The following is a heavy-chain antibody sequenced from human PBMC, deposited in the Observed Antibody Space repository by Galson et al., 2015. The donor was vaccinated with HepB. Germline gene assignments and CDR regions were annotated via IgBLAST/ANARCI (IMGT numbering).Heavy chain of an antibody. D-gene: IGHD6-13*01. CDR3: AEGSIAAAGSSRYFDY. CDR1: GFTFSSYA. J-gene: IGHJ4*02. Sequence: SLRLSCAASGFTFSSYAMSWVRLAPGQGLEWVSVISTSGDRTYYADSVKGRFTISRDNSKNTLYLQMNSLRAEDTAVYYCAEGSIAAAGSSRYFDYWGQGTLVTVSS. V-gene: IGHV3-23*01. CDR2: ISTSGDRT.